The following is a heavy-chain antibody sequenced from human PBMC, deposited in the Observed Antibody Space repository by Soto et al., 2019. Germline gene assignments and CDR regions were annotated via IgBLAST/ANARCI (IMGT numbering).Heavy chain of an antibody. Sequence: QLQLQESGPGLVKPSETLSLTCTVSGGSISSSSYYWGWIRQPPGKGLEWIGSIYYSGSTYYNPSLKSRVTIAVDTSKNQFTLKLSSVTAADTAVYYCARYYYDTERGYWGQGTLVTVSS. CDR3: ARYYYDTERGY. J-gene: IGHJ4*02. CDR1: GGSISSSSYY. CDR2: IYYSGST. D-gene: IGHD3-22*01. V-gene: IGHV4-39*01.